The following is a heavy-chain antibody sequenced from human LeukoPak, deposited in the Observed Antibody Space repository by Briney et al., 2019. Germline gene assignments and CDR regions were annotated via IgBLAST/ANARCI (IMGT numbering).Heavy chain of an antibody. D-gene: IGHD2-2*01. Sequence: SETLSLTCTVSGGSISSYCWSWIRQPPGKGLEWIGYIYYSGSTNYNPSLKSRVTISVDTSKNQFSLKLSSVTAADTAVYYCARLFGSVGGIDYWGQGTLVTVSS. J-gene: IGHJ4*02. V-gene: IGHV4-59*01. CDR3: ARLFGSVGGIDY. CDR1: GGSISSYC. CDR2: IYYSGST.